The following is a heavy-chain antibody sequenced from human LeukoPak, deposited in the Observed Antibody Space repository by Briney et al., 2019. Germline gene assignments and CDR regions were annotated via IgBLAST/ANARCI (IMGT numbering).Heavy chain of an antibody. J-gene: IGHJ4*02. CDR1: GFTFDDYA. CDR3: AKVKSGSYYEGVDY. CDR2: ISWNSGSI. V-gene: IGHV3-9*01. D-gene: IGHD1-26*01. Sequence: GGSLRLSCAASGFTFDDYAMHWVRQAPGKGLEWVSGISWNSGSIGYADSVKGRFTISRDNAKNSLYLQMNSLRAEDAALYYCAKVKSGSYYEGVDYWGQGTLVTVS.